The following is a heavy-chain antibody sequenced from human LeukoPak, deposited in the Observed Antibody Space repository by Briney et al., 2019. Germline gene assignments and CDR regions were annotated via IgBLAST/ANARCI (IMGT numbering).Heavy chain of an antibody. J-gene: IGHJ4*02. V-gene: IGHV1-2*02. D-gene: IGHD2-2*01. Sequence: ASVKVSCTASGYTFTGYYMHWVRQAPGQGLEWMGWINPNSGGTNYAQKFQGRVTMTRDTSISTAYMELSRLRSDDTAVYYCARDRVPAADFDYWGQGTLVTVSS. CDR3: ARDRVPAADFDY. CDR1: GYTFTGYY. CDR2: INPNSGGT.